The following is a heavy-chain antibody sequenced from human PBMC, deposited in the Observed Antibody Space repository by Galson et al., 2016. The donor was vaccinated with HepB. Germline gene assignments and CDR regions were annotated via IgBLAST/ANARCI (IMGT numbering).Heavy chain of an antibody. CDR1: GFTFSRYR. CDR3: ARDRPNWAIDY. CDR2: ISSSSSYI. D-gene: IGHD7-27*01. J-gene: IGHJ4*02. Sequence: SLRLSCAASGFTFSRYRMNWVRQAPGKGLEWVSSISSSSSYIYYADSVKGRFTISRDNAKNSLYLEMNSLIAEDTAVYYCARDRPNWAIDYWGQGNLVTVSS. V-gene: IGHV3-21*01.